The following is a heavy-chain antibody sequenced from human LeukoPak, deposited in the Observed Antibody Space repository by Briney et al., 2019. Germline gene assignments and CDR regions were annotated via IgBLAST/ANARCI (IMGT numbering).Heavy chain of an antibody. J-gene: IGHJ4*02. D-gene: IGHD3-3*01. CDR1: GFTFSCYD. CDR2: IGTAGDT. V-gene: IGHV3-13*01. CDR3: ARGSGDFWSGYYSFDY. Sequence: GGSLRLSCAASGFTFSCYDMHWVRQATGRGLEWVSAIGTAGDTYYPGSVKGRFTISRENAKNSLYLQMNSLRAGDTAVYYCARGSGDFWSGYYSFDYWGQGTLVTVSS.